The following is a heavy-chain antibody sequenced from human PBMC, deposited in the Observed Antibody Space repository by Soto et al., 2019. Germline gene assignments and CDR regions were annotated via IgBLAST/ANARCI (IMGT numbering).Heavy chain of an antibody. J-gene: IGHJ4*02. CDR2: IYSAGST. Sequence: GGSLRLSCAASGLTVSSSYMSWVRQAPGKGLQWVSVIYSAGSTYYANSVKGRFTISRDISTNMVYLQMSSLTDEDTAVYYCARAGEPEYRSVIFFDIWGQGALVTVSS. D-gene: IGHD2-21*01. CDR3: ARAGEPEYRSVIFFDI. CDR1: GLTVSSSY. V-gene: IGHV3-53*01.